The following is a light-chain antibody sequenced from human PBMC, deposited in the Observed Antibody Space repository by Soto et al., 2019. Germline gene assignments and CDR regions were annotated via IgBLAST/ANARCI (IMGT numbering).Light chain of an antibody. CDR2: EVN. CDR3: QSYDSSLSAYV. V-gene: IGLV2-14*01. Sequence: QSVLTQPASVSGSPGQSITISCTGTSSDVGDYTYVSWYQQHPGKAPKLMIYEVNNRPSGVSNRFSGSKSGNTASLTISGLQAEDEADYYCQSYDSSLSAYVFGTGTKAPS. CDR1: SSDVGDYTY. J-gene: IGLJ1*01.